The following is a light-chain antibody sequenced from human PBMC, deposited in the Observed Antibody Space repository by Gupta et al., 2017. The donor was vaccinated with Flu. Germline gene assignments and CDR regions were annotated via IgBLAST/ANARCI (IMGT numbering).Light chain of an antibody. CDR3: QQYYSNPLT. V-gene: IGKV4-1*01. J-gene: IGKJ4*01. Sequence: DIVMTQSPDSLAVSLGERATINCKSSQSVLHYSDNKNYLAWYQQKAGQSPKLLVYWASTRESGVPGRFSGSGSGTDFTLTISSLQAEDVAVYYCQQYYSNPLTFGGGTKVEIK. CDR1: QSVLHYSDNKNY. CDR2: WAS.